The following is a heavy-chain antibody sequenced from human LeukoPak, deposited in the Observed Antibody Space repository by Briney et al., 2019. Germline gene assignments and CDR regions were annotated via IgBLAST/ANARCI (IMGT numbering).Heavy chain of an antibody. CDR2: ISYDGSNK. CDR1: GFTFSSYA. V-gene: IGHV3-30-3*01. D-gene: IGHD6-13*01. J-gene: IGHJ3*02. CDR3: ASDTIAALSLGAFDI. Sequence: GGSLRLSCAASGFTFSSYAMHWVRQAPGKGLEWVAVISYDGSNKYYADSVKGRFTISRDNSKNTLYLQMNSLRAEDTAVHYCASDTIAALSLGAFDIWGQGTMVTVSS.